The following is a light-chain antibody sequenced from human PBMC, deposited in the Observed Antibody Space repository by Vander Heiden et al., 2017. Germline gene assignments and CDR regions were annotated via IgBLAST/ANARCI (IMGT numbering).Light chain of an antibody. V-gene: IGKV1-39*01. CDR1: QSISTN. J-gene: IGKJ4*01. CDR3: HQTYSSPLT. CDR2: ATS. Sequence: DIQMTQSPSSLSASVRDRVTIACRASQSISTNLNWYQQQPGRPPKLLIYATSTLQSGVPSRFSGSGSGTDFTLTISSLQPEDFATYYCHQTYSSPLTFGGGTKVEIK.